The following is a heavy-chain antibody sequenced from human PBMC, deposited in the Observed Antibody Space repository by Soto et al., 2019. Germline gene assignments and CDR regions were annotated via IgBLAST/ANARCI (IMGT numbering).Heavy chain of an antibody. CDR1: GFTFSSYA. J-gene: IGHJ4*02. D-gene: IGHD3-22*01. Sequence: GGSLRLSCAASGFTFSSYAMSWVRQAPGRGLEWVSAISGSGGSTYYADSVKGRFTISRDNSKNTLYLQMNSLRAEDTAVYYCAKVAMTMIVVAEYYVDYWGEGTLVAV. CDR3: AKVAMTMIVVAEYYVDY. CDR2: ISGSGGST. V-gene: IGHV3-23*01.